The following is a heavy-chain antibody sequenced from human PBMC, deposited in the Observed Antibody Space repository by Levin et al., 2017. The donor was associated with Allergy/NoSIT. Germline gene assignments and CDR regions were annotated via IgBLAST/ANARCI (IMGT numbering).Heavy chain of an antibody. CDR1: GLNFRSKA. D-gene: IGHD2-8*02. CDR2: ISDDGSNK. V-gene: IGHV3-30-3*01. J-gene: IGHJ4*02. CDR3: ARDYTYGWEGIEY. Sequence: GGSLRLSCQVSGLNFRSKAMHWVRQAPGKGLEWVALISDDGSNKYYANSMKGRCTISRDNSRSTLYLEMNGLRGDDTAVYYCARDYTYGWEGIEYWGQGTLVTVSS.